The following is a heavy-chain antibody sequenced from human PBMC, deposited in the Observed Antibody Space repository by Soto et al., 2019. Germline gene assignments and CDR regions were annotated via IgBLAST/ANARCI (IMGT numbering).Heavy chain of an antibody. Sequence: QVQLVESGGGVVQPGRSLRLSCAASGFTFSRYGMHWVRQAPGKGLEWVAVISYDGSNKNYADSVKGRFTISRDNSKNTLYLQMNSLRAEDTAVYYCAKDQRSYNWNDVNWFDPWGQVTLVTVSS. CDR1: GFTFSRYG. J-gene: IGHJ5*02. D-gene: IGHD1-1*01. V-gene: IGHV3-30*18. CDR3: AKDQRSYNWNDVNWFDP. CDR2: ISYDGSNK.